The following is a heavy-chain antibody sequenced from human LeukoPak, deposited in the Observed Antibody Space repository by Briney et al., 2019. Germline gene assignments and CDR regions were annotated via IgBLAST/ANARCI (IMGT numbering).Heavy chain of an antibody. V-gene: IGHV3-9*01. CDR3: AKYSSGWYVGWFDP. Sequence: GGSLRLSCAPSGFTFDDYAMHWVRQAPGKGLEWVSGISWNSGSIGYADSVKGRFTISRDNAKNSLYLQMNSLRAEDTALYYCAKYSSGWYVGWFDPWGQGTLVTVSS. CDR1: GFTFDDYA. D-gene: IGHD6-19*01. CDR2: ISWNSGSI. J-gene: IGHJ5*02.